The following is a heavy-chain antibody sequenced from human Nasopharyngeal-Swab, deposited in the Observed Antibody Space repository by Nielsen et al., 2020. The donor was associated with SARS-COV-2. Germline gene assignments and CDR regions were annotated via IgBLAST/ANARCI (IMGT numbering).Heavy chain of an antibody. D-gene: IGHD3-10*01. J-gene: IGHJ3*02. CDR3: ARDITQLLWFGESRAFDI. V-gene: IGHV4-34*01. Sequence: SETLSLTCAVYGGSFVVSSWTWIRKPPGKGLEWIGEINHSGSTNYNPSLKSRVTISVDTSKNQFSLKLSSVTAADTAVYFCARDITQLLWFGESRAFDIWGQGTKVTVSS. CDR1: GGSFVVSS. CDR2: INHSGST.